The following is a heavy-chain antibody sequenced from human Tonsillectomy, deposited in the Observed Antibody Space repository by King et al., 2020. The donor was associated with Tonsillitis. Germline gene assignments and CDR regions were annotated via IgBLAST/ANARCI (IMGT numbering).Heavy chain of an antibody. D-gene: IGHD3-10*01. CDR3: ARDTRGSGNYYNWYCDV. V-gene: IGHV4-31*03. CDR2: IYYTGST. J-gene: IGHJ2*01. Sequence: VQLQESGPRLVRPLQTLTLTCSVSGDSISSDGHYWSWIRQHPEKGLEWIGYIYYTGSTYYNPSLKSRVTISVDTSKNEFSLKMRSMTAADRAVYYCARDTRGSGNYYNWYCDVWGRGTRVGVSS. CDR1: GDSISSDGHY.